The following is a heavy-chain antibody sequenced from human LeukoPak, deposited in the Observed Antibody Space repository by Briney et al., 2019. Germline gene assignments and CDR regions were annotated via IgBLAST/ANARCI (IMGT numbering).Heavy chain of an antibody. CDR3: ARFTPGYYILDY. CDR1: GGSFSGYY. J-gene: IGHJ4*02. D-gene: IGHD3-9*01. V-gene: IGHV4-34*01. Sequence: SETLSLTCAVYGGSFSGYYWNWIRQPPGKGLEWIGEIDHSGSTNYNPSLKSRVTISVDTSKNQLSLKLSSVTAADTAVYYCARFTPGYYILDYWGQGTLVTVSS. CDR2: IDHSGST.